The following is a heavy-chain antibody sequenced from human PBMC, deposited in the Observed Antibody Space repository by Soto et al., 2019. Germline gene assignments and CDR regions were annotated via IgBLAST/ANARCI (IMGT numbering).Heavy chain of an antibody. CDR2: ISGGGSYI. Sequence: GGSLRLSCSASGFTFGDENMSRVRQAPGKGLEWVSGISGGGSYIFYADSVQGRFSISRDTAKNSLFLEMNSRRVEDTAVYYCARDSDCHITICFFPPHVWGQGTTVTVYS. J-gene: IGHJ6*02. D-gene: IGHD3-3*01. CDR3: ARDSDCHITICFFPPHV. V-gene: IGHV3-21*06. CDR1: GFTFGDEN.